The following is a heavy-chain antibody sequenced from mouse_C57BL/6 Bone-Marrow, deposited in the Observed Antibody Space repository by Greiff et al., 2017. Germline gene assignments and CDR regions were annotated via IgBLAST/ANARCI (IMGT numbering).Heavy chain of an antibody. D-gene: IGHD2-3*01. V-gene: IGHV1-69*01. J-gene: IGHJ3*01. CDR1: GYTFTSYC. CDR3: AREFGYYVWFAY. Sequence: QVQLQQPGAELVMPGASVKLSCKASGYTFTSYCMHWVKQRPGQGLEWIGEIDPSDSYTNYNQKFKGKSTLTVDKSSSTAYMQLSSLTSEDSAVYYCAREFGYYVWFAYWGQGTLVTVAA. CDR2: IDPSDSYT.